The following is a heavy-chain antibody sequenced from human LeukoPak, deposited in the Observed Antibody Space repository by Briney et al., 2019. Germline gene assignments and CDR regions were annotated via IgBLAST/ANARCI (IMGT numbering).Heavy chain of an antibody. CDR2: ISSSSSYT. J-gene: IGHJ4*02. CDR1: GFTFSDYY. V-gene: IGHV3-11*06. Sequence: GGSLRLSCAASGFTFSDYYMRWIRQAPGKGLEWVSYISSSSSYTNYADSVKGRFTISRDNAKNSLYLQMNSLRAEDTAVYYCARSASDKYSSSDYWGQGTLVTVSS. CDR3: ARSASDKYSSSDY. D-gene: IGHD6-13*01.